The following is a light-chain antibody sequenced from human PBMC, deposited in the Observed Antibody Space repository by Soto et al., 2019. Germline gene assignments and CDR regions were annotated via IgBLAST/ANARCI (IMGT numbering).Light chain of an antibody. V-gene: IGKV1-27*01. CDR2: AAV. Sequence: DTQMTQSPSSLSASVGDRVTITCRADQGISKYLAWYQQRPGKAPRVLIYAAVTLQSGVPSRFSGSGSGTDFTLTISSLQPEDVESYYCQQYNSVPWTFGQGTKVEIK. CDR3: QQYNSVPWT. CDR1: QGISKY. J-gene: IGKJ1*01.